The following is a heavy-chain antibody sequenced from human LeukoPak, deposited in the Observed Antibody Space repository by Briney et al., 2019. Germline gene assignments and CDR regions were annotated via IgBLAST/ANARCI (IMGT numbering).Heavy chain of an antibody. D-gene: IGHD5-18*01. CDR3: ARLGGYSYPFDP. CDR2: ISYDGSNK. J-gene: IGHJ5*02. Sequence: QAGGSLRLSCAASGFTFSSYAMHWVRQAPGKGLEWVAVISYDGSNKYYADSVKGRFTISRDNSKNTLYLQMNSLRAEDTAVYYCARLGGYSYPFDPWGQGTLVTVSS. V-gene: IGHV3-30-3*01. CDR1: GFTFSSYA.